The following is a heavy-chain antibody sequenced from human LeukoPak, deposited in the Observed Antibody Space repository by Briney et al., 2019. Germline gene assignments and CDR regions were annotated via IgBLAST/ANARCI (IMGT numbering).Heavy chain of an antibody. CDR2: IRYDGSNK. D-gene: IGHD2-2*01. CDR1: GFTFSSYG. J-gene: IGHJ4*02. CDR3: AKMMVVVPAANGGVFDY. V-gene: IGHV3-30*02. Sequence: GGSLRLSCAASGFTFSSYGMHWVRQAPGKGLEWVAFIRYDGSNKYYADSVKGRFTISRDNSKNTLYLQMNSLRAEDTAVYYCAKMMVVVPAANGGVFDYWGQGTLVTVSS.